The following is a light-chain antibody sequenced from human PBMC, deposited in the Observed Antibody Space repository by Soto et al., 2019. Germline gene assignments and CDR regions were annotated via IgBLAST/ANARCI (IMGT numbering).Light chain of an antibody. V-gene: IGKV3-20*01. CDR3: QQYDSSLIT. Sequence: EIVLTQSPGTLSLSPGERATLSCMASQSVSSNYLAWYQQKPGQAPRLLIYGASSRATGIPDRFSGSGSGTDFSLTISRLEPEDFAVYTCQQYDSSLITFGQGTRLEIK. CDR2: GAS. CDR1: QSVSSNY. J-gene: IGKJ5*01.